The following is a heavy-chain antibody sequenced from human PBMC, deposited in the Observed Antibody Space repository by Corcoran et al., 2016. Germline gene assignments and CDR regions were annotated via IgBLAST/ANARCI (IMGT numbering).Heavy chain of an antibody. CDR2: IWYDGSNK. J-gene: IGHJ6*02. Sequence: QVQLVESGGGVVQPGRSLRLSCAASGFTFRSYGMHWVRQAPGKGPEWVAIIWYDGSNKYYADSVKGRFTISRDNSKNTLYLQRNSLRAEDTAVYYCARPTGLRFVEWSPIDGGMDVWGQGTTVTVSS. CDR1: GFTFRSYG. V-gene: IGHV3-33*01. CDR3: ARPTGLRFVEWSPIDGGMDV. D-gene: IGHD3-3*01.